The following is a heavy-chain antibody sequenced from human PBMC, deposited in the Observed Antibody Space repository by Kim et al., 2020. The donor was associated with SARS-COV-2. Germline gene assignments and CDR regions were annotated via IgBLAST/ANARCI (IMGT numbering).Heavy chain of an antibody. J-gene: IGHJ4*02. Sequence: GGSLRLSCAASGFTFSSYGMHWVRQAPGKGLEWVAVIWYDGSNKYYADSVKGRFTISRDNSKNTLYLQMNSLRAEDTAVYYCARGHPDYYYDSSGLDYWGQGTLVTVSS. V-gene: IGHV3-33*08. CDR2: IWYDGSNK. D-gene: IGHD3-22*01. CDR1: GFTFSSYG. CDR3: ARGHPDYYYDSSGLDY.